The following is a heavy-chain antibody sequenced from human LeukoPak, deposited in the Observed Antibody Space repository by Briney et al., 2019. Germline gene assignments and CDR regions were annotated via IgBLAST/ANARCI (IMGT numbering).Heavy chain of an antibody. CDR3: ARGGFYCGGDCYVDY. CDR1: GGSFSPYY. V-gene: IGHV4-34*01. J-gene: IGHJ4*02. CDR2: INHSGST. Sequence: TSETLSLTCAVYGGSFSPYYWSWIRQPPGKGLEWIGEINHSGSTNYNPSLKSRVTISVDTSKNQFSLRLSSVTAADTAVYYCARGGFYCGGDCYVDYWDQGTLVTVSS. D-gene: IGHD2-21*02.